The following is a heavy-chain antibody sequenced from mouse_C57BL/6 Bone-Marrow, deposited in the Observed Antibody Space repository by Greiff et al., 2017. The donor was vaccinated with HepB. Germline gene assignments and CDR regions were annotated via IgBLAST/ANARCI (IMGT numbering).Heavy chain of an antibody. Sequence: QVQLQQSGAELARPGASVKLSCKASGYTFTSYGISWVKQRTGQGLEWIGEIYPRSGNTYYNEKFKGKATLTADKSSSTAYIELRSLQSEDAAVYFCARPYSNWAMDYWGQGTSVTVSS. CDR2: IYPRSGNT. J-gene: IGHJ4*01. CDR3: ARPYSNWAMDY. V-gene: IGHV1-81*01. D-gene: IGHD2-5*01. CDR1: GYTFTSYG.